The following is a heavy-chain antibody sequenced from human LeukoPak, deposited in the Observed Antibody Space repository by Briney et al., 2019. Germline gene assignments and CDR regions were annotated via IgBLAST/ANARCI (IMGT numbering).Heavy chain of an antibody. CDR2: IKQDGSEK. V-gene: IGHV3-7*01. CDR3: ARGDWNYNYYMDV. J-gene: IGHJ6*03. D-gene: IGHD3/OR15-3a*01. CDR1: GFTFSKNW. Sequence: PGGSLRLSCAASGFTFSKNWMSWVRQAPGKGLEWVANIKQDGSEKYYVDSVKGRFTISRDNAKNSLYLQMNSLRAEDTAVYYCARGDWNYNYYMDVWGKGTTVTVSS.